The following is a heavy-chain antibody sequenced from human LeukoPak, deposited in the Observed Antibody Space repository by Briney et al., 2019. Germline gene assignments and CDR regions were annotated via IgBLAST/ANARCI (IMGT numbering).Heavy chain of an antibody. J-gene: IGHJ6*03. CDR3: ARDPHGAYCSGGSCYSVSGLWYYYYMDV. D-gene: IGHD2-15*01. Sequence: HPGGSLRLSCAASGFTFSSYWMHWVRQAPGKGLVWVSRINSDGSSTSYADSVKGRFTISRDNAKNTLYLQMNSLRAEDTAVYYCARDPHGAYCSGGSCYSVSGLWYYYYMDVWGKGTTVTVSS. CDR1: GFTFSSYW. CDR2: INSDGSST. V-gene: IGHV3-74*01.